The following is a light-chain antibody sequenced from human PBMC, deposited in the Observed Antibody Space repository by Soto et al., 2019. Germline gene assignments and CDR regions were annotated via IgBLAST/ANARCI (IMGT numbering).Light chain of an antibody. Sequence: SYELTQPPSVSVSPGQTASITCSGDKLGDKYACWYQQKPGQPPVLVIYQDNKRPSGIPERFSGSNSGNTATLTISGTQAMDEADYYCQAWDSRSYVFGSGTKLTVL. CDR1: KLGDKY. CDR2: QDN. V-gene: IGLV3-1*01. J-gene: IGLJ1*01. CDR3: QAWDSRSYV.